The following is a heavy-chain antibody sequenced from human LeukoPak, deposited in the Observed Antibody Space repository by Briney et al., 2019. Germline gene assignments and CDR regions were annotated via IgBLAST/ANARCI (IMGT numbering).Heavy chain of an antibody. CDR1: GFTFGDYG. J-gene: IGHJ4*02. V-gene: IGHV3-49*03. CDR2: IRSKGYGGTT. D-gene: IGHD6-19*01. Sequence: GGSLRLSCTGSGFTFGDYGMSWFRQAPGKGLEWVSFIRSKGYGGTTEYAASVKGRFTISRDDSKSIAYLQMNSLKTEDTAVYYCTRGRYSSGWDFDYWGQGTLVTVSS. CDR3: TRGRYSSGWDFDY.